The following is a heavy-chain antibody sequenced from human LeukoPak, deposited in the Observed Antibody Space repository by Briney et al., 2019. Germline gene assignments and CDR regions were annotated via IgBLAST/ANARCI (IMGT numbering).Heavy chain of an antibody. CDR1: GFTFSSYW. D-gene: IGHD4-17*01. Sequence: GGSLRLSCAASGFTFSSYWMNWVRQAPGKGLEWVANINQDGSEKYYVDPVKGRFTISRDNAKNSLYLQMNSLRAEDTAVYYCARDWTTVTYFDSWGQGTLVTVSS. J-gene: IGHJ4*02. CDR2: INQDGSEK. CDR3: ARDWTTVTYFDS. V-gene: IGHV3-7*01.